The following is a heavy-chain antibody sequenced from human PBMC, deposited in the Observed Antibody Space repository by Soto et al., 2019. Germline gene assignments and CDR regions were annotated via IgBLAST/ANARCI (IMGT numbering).Heavy chain of an antibody. V-gene: IGHV3-30-3*01. J-gene: IGHJ4*02. CDR1: GFTFSSYA. CDR3: ARVRNFWLQLVPDY. CDR2: ISYDGSNK. Sequence: QVQLVESGGGVVQPGRSLRLSCAASGFTFSSYAMHWVRQAPGKGLEWVAVISYDGSNKYHADSVKGRFTISRDNSKNTLYRKMNSLRAEDPAVYYCARVRNFWLQLVPDYLGQGTLVTASS. D-gene: IGHD1-1*01.